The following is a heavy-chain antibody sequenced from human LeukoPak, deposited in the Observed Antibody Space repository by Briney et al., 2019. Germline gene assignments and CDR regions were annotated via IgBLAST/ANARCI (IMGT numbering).Heavy chain of an antibody. CDR2: INTGNGNT. CDR3: ARGSFSSGYLVPFDY. Sequence: ASVKVSCKASGYTFTNYALHWVRQAPGQRLEWMGWINTGNGNTKYSQKFQGRVTITRATSASTAYMELSSLRSEDTAVYYCARGSFSSGYLVPFDYWGQGTLVTVSS. CDR1: GYTFTNYA. D-gene: IGHD3-22*01. V-gene: IGHV1-3*04. J-gene: IGHJ4*02.